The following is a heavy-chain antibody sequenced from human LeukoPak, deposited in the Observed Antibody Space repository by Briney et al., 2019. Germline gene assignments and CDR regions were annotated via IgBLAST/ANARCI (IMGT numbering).Heavy chain of an antibody. CDR2: ISAYNGNT. CDR3: ARYGNIVLVVYARRRYGMDV. Sequence: ASVKVSCKASGYTFTSYGISWVRQAPGQGLEWMGWISAYNGNTNYAQKLQGRVTMTTDTSTSTAYMELRSLRSDDTAVYYCARYGNIVLVVYARRRYGMDVWGQGTTVTVSS. V-gene: IGHV1-18*01. J-gene: IGHJ6*02. D-gene: IGHD2-8*01. CDR1: GYTFTSYG.